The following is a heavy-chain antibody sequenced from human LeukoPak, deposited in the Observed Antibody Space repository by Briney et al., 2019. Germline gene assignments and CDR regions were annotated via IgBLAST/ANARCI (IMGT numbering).Heavy chain of an antibody. Sequence: GRSLRLSCAASGFTFSSYGMHWVRQAPGKGLEWVAVIWYDGSNKYYADSVKGRFTISRDNSKNTLYLQMNSLRAEDTAVYYCARALNQYYYDSSGYDYWGQGTLVTVSS. CDR3: ARALNQYYYDSSGYDY. V-gene: IGHV3-33*01. CDR1: GFTFSSYG. J-gene: IGHJ4*02. D-gene: IGHD3-22*01. CDR2: IWYDGSNK.